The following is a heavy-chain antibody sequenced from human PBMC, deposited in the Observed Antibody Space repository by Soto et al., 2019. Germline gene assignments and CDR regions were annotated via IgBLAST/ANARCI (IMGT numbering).Heavy chain of an antibody. CDR3: AKDTDSGSYPNS. D-gene: IGHD1-26*01. CDR1: GFTFSSYG. V-gene: IGHV3-30*18. J-gene: IGHJ4*02. Sequence: GGSLRLSCAASGFTFSSYGMHWVRQAPGKGLEWVAVISYDGSNKYYADSVKGRFTISRDNSKNTLYLQMNSLRAEDTAVYYCAKDTDSGSYPNSWGQGTLVTVSS. CDR2: ISYDGSNK.